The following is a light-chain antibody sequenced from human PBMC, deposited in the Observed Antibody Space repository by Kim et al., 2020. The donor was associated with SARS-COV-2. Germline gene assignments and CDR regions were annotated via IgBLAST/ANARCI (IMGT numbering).Light chain of an antibody. V-gene: IGLV3-19*01. J-gene: IGLJ2*01. CDR2: GKN. Sequence: VALGQTVRITGQGDSLRRYYASGYQQKPGQAPVLVIYGKNNRPSGIPDRFSGSSSGNTASSTITGAQAEEEADYYCKSRDSSGKVVFGGGTQLTVL. CDR1: SLRRYY. CDR3: KSRDSSGKVV.